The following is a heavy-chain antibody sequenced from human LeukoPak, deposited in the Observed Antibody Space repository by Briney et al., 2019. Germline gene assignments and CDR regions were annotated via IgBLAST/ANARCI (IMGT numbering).Heavy chain of an antibody. Sequence: ASVKVSCKASGYTFTSYGISWVRQAPGQGLEWMGGIIPIFGTANYAQKFQGRVTITADESTSTAYMELSSLRSEDTAVYYCARVVQSTDSSGFYLPEYFQHWGQGTLVTVSS. CDR3: ARVVQSTDSSGFYLPEYFQH. D-gene: IGHD3-22*01. V-gene: IGHV1-69*13. CDR1: GYTFTSYG. CDR2: IIPIFGTA. J-gene: IGHJ1*01.